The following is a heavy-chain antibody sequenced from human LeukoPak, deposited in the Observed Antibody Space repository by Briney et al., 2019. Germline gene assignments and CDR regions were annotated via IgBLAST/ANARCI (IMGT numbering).Heavy chain of an antibody. CDR3: VRGEYELVGDY. V-gene: IGHV1-18*01. Sequence: ASVKVSCRTSGYTFSSHSMNWVRQAPGQGPEWMGRISPYNGNTNYAPKLQGRVTLTTDTSTSTAYMELRSLTSDDTAVYYCVRGEYELVGDYWGQGTLVTVSS. D-gene: IGHD6-13*01. J-gene: IGHJ4*02. CDR1: GYTFSSHS. CDR2: ISPYNGNT.